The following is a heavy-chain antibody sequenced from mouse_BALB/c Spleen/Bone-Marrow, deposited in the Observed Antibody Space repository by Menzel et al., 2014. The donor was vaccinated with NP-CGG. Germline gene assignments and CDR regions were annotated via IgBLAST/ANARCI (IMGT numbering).Heavy chain of an antibody. CDR2: ISYDGSN. J-gene: IGHJ2*01. Sequence: VQLQQPGPGLVKPSQSLSLTCSVTGYSITSGYYWNWIRQFPGNKLEWMGYISYDGSNNYNPSLKNRISITRDTSKNQFFLKLNSVTTEDTATYYCASGYDFFDYWGQGTTLTVSS. V-gene: IGHV3-6*02. CDR3: ASGYDFFDY. CDR1: GYSITSGYY. D-gene: IGHD2-2*01.